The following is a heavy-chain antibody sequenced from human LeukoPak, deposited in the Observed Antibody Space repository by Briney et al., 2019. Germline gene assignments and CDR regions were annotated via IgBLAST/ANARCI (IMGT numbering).Heavy chain of an antibody. V-gene: IGHV3-7*01. J-gene: IGHJ4*02. Sequence: GGSLGLSCAASGFTFSSYWMSWVRQAPGKGLEWVASIREDGSQKSAVDSVGGRFTIARDNAKNSVYLQMDSLRAEDTAVYYCARGPTNGQAFDYWGQGTLVSVSS. D-gene: IGHD2-8*01. CDR1: GFTFSSYW. CDR2: IREDGSQK. CDR3: ARGPTNGQAFDY.